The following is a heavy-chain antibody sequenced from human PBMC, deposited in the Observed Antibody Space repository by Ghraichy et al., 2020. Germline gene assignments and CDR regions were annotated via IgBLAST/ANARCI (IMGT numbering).Heavy chain of an antibody. CDR1: GLMFSPNT. D-gene: IGHD6-19*01. J-gene: IGHJ6*02. Sequence: GGSLRLSCVASGLMFSPNTMNWVRQAPGKGLEWVSSISSSTRYIYYADSVKGRFTISRDNAQNSLYLQMNSLRAEDTAVYYRSRGGGAGTPVLYHMDVWGLGTTVTVSS. CDR3: SRGGGAGTPVLYHMDV. CDR2: ISSSTRYI. V-gene: IGHV3-21*01.